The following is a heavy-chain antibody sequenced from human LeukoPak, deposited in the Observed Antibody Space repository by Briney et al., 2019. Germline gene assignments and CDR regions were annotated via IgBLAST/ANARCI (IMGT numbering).Heavy chain of an antibody. J-gene: IGHJ5*02. Sequence: ASVKVSCKVSGYTLTELSMHWVRQAPGQGLEWMGWISAYNGNTNYAQKLQGRVTMTTDTSTSTAYMELRSLRSDDTAVYYCARGRVGATGWFDPWGQGTLVTVSS. V-gene: IGHV1-18*01. CDR1: GYTLTELS. CDR2: ISAYNGNT. CDR3: ARGRVGATGWFDP. D-gene: IGHD1-26*01.